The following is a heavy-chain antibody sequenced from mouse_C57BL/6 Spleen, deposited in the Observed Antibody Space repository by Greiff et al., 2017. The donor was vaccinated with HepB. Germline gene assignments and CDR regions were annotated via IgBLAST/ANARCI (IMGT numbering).Heavy chain of an antibody. D-gene: IGHD2-4*01. CDR1: GYTFTSYW. CDR3: ARGSDDSYYFDY. CDR2: IYPGSGST. Sequence: QVQLQQPGAELVKPGASVKMSCKASGYTFTSYWITWVKQRPGQGLEWIGDIYPGSGSTNYNEKFKSKATLTVDTSSSTAYMQLSSLTSEDSAVYYCARGSDDSYYFDYWGQGTTLTVSS. J-gene: IGHJ2*01. V-gene: IGHV1-55*01.